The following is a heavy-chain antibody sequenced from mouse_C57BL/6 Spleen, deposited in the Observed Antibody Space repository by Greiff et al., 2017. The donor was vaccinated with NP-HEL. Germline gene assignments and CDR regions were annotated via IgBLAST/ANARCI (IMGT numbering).Heavy chain of an antibody. J-gene: IGHJ2*01. D-gene: IGHD4-1*01. V-gene: IGHV1-69*01. CDR1: GYTFTSYW. CDR2: IDPSDSYT. Sequence: QVQLQQPGAELVMPGASVKLSCKASGYTFTSYWMHWVKQRPGQGLEWIGEIDPSDSYTNYNQKFKGKSTLTVDKSSSTAYMQLSSLTSEDSAVYYCARDDWAFDYWGQGTTLTVSS. CDR3: ARDDWAFDY.